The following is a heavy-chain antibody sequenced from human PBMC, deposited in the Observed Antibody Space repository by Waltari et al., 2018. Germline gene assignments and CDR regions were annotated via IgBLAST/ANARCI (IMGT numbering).Heavy chain of an antibody. CDR2: INHSGST. CDR1: GGSFSGYY. J-gene: IGHJ4*02. D-gene: IGHD3-16*01. Sequence: QVQLQQWGAGLLKPSETLSLTCAVYGGSFSGYYWSWIRQPPGKGLEWIGEINHSGSTNYNPSLKSRVTSSVDTAKNQFSLKLSSVTAADTAVYYCARGRNYDYIWGSYRYASGWYYFDYWGQGTLVTVSS. V-gene: IGHV4-34*01. CDR3: ARGRNYDYIWGSYRYASGWYYFDY.